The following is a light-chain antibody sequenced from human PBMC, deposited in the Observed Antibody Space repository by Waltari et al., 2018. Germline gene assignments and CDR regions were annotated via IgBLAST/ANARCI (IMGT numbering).Light chain of an antibody. CDR3: QQYGSSPYT. CDR1: QSVSNY. V-gene: IGKV3-20*01. CDR2: GAS. Sequence: EIVLTQSPGTLSLSPGERAPLSCRASQSVSNYLAWYQQKPGQAPRLLIYGASSRATGIPDRFSGSGSGTDFTLTISRLQPEDFAVYYCQQYGSSPYTFGQGTKLEIK. J-gene: IGKJ2*01.